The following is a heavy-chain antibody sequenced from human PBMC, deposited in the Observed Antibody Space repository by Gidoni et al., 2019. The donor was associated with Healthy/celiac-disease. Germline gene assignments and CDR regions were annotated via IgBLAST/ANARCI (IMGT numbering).Heavy chain of an antibody. V-gene: IGHV1-3*01. CDR1: GYTFTSYA. Sequence: VQLVQSGAEVKKPGASVKVSCKASGYTFTSYAMHWVRQAPGQRLEWMGWINAGNGNTKYSQKFQGRVTITRDTSASTAYMELSSLRSEDTAVYYCARADLGYPPGWLVRGNWFDPWGQGTLVTVSS. CDR3: ARADLGYPPGWLVRGNWFDP. J-gene: IGHJ5*02. D-gene: IGHD6-19*01. CDR2: INAGNGNT.